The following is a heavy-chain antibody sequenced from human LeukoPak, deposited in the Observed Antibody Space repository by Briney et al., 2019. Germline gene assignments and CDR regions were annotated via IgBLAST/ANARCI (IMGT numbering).Heavy chain of an antibody. V-gene: IGHV3-15*01. J-gene: IGHJ4*02. D-gene: IGHD6-19*01. CDR2: IKSKRDGGTT. CDR1: GLTFSTAW. CDR3: AKDMGYSSGIDY. Sequence: KPGGSLRLSCAASGLTFSTAWMSWVRQAPGKGPEWVGRIKSKRDGGTTDYGAPVKGRFTMSREDSRNTLYLQMNSLRAEDTAVYYCAKDMGYSSGIDYWGQGTLVTVSS.